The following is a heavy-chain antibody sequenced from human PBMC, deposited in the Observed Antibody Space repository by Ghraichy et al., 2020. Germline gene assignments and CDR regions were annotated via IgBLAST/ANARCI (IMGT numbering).Heavy chain of an antibody. CDR1: GFPFSSYS. D-gene: IGHD6-13*01. CDR2: ISGDNYYI. Sequence: GESLNISCAASGFPFSSYSMNWVRQAPGKGLEWVSAISGDNYYIYYADSVKGRFTISRDNAKNSLYLQMNSLRAEDTAVYYCARGSSWFGYWGQGTLVTVSS. CDR3: ARGSSWFGY. V-gene: IGHV3-21*01. J-gene: IGHJ4*02.